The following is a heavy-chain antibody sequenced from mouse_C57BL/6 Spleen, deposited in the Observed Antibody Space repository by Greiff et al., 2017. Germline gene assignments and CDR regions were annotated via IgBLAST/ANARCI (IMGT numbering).Heavy chain of an antibody. CDR3: AREDYGSSYDWYFDV. CDR1: GYTFTDYN. Sequence: VQLQQSGPELVKPGASVKIPCKASGYTFTDYNMDWVKQSHGKSLEWIGDINPNNGGTIYNQKFKGKATLTVDKSSSTAYMELRSLTSEDTAVYYCAREDYGSSYDWYFDVWGTGTTVTVSS. J-gene: IGHJ1*03. CDR2: INPNNGGT. V-gene: IGHV1-18*01. D-gene: IGHD1-1*01.